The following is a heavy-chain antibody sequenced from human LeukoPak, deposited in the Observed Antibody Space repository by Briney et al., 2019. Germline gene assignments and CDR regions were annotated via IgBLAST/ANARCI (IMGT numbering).Heavy chain of an antibody. J-gene: IGHJ6*04. CDR3: ARISSPSYGMDV. D-gene: IGHD6-13*01. CDR1: GYTFTTYG. V-gene: IGHV1-18*03. Sequence: ASVKVSCKASGYTFTTYGISWVRQAPGQGLEWMGWISAYNGNTNYARRLQGRVTMTTDTSTSTAYMELRSLRSDDMAVYYCARISSPSYGMDVWGKGTTVTVSS. CDR2: ISAYNGNT.